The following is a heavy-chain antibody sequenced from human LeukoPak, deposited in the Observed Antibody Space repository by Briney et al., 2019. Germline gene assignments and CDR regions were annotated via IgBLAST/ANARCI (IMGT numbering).Heavy chain of an antibody. CDR1: GGSIGSYY. V-gene: IGHV4-59*08. J-gene: IGHJ5*02. D-gene: IGHD2/OR15-2a*01. CDR2: IYYSGIT. Sequence: PSETLSLTCTVSGGSIGSYYWSWIRQPPGKGLEWNGYIYYSGITNYNPSLKSRVTISVDPSKNQFSRKLSFVTAADTAVYYCARSDSRVWFDPWGQGTLVTVSS. CDR3: ARSDSRVWFDP.